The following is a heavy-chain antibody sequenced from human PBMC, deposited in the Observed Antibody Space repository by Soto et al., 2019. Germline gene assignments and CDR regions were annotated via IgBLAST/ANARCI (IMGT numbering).Heavy chain of an antibody. Sequence: ASVKVSCKASGYTFTSYGISWVRQAPGQGLEWMGWVSAYNGNTNYAQKLQGRVTMTTDTSTSTAYMELRSLRSDDTAVYYCARDRVEGYSYGPYYYYYGMDVWGQGTTVTVS. V-gene: IGHV1-18*01. CDR2: VSAYNGNT. D-gene: IGHD5-18*01. J-gene: IGHJ6*02. CDR1: GYTFTSYG. CDR3: ARDRVEGYSYGPYYYYYGMDV.